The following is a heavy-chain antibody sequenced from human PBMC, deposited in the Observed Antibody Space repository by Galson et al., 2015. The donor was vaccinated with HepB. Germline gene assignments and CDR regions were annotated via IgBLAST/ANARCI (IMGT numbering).Heavy chain of an antibody. D-gene: IGHD6-13*01. CDR3: AGATNLGSGYSSSWYVGYYYYGMDV. CDR1: GFTFSSYA. V-gene: IGHV3-30*04. CDR2: ISYDGSNK. Sequence: SLRLSCAASGFTFSSYAMHWVRQAPGKGLEWVAVISYDGSNKYYADSVKGRFTISRDNSKNTLYLQMNSLRAEDTAVYYCAGATNLGSGYSSSWYVGYYYYGMDVWGQGTTVTVSS. J-gene: IGHJ6*02.